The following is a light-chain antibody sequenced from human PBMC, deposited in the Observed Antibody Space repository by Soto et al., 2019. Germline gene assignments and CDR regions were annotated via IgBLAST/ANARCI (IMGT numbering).Light chain of an antibody. V-gene: IGLV2-14*03. J-gene: IGLJ2*01. Sequence: QSVLTQPASVSGSPRQSITISCTGTSSDIGAYNYVSWYQQHPGKAPKLMIYDVNIRPSGVSNRFSGSKSGNTASLTISGLQAEDEADYYCTSWTTSTTMIFGGGTKVTVL. CDR1: SSDIGAYNY. CDR3: TSWTTSTTMI. CDR2: DVN.